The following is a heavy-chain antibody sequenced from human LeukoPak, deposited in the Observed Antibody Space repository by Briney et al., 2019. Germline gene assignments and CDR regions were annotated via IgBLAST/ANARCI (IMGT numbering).Heavy chain of an antibody. CDR2: MNPDGSAI. J-gene: IGHJ3*02. CDR3: ARDPPNGALDI. Sequence: GGSLRLSCTASGFSFSGSWMSWLRQLPGKGLEWLADMNPDGSAIVYMDSVKGRFTVSRNNAKNSLYLQMDGLRAEDTAVYYCARDPPNGALDIWGQGTLVTVSS. CDR1: GFSFSGSW. V-gene: IGHV3-7*01.